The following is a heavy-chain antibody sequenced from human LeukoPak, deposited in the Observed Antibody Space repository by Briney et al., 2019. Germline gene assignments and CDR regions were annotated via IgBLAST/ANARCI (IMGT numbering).Heavy chain of an antibody. V-gene: IGHV3-23*01. CDR1: GFTFSSYA. J-gene: IGHJ4*02. Sequence: PGGSLRLSCAASGFTFSSYAVSWVRQAPGKGLEWVSAISGSGGSTYYADSVKRRFTISRDNSKNTLYLQMNRLRAEDTAVYYCAKRTRYYFDYWGQGTLVTVSS. CDR2: ISGSGGST. D-gene: IGHD1-7*01. CDR3: AKRTRYYFDY.